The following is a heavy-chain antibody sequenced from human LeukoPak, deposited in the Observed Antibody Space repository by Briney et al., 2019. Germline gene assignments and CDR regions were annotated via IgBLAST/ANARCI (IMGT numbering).Heavy chain of an antibody. CDR3: AKDRGAIQLWLD. Sequence: GGSLRLSCAASGFTFSSYSMNWVRQAPGKGLEWVSSISSGSNDIYYADSVKGRFTISRDNAKNSLYLQMNSLRAEDTAVYYCAKDRGAIQLWLDWGQGTLVTVSS. CDR1: GFTFSSYS. V-gene: IGHV3-21*01. J-gene: IGHJ4*02. D-gene: IGHD5-18*01. CDR2: ISSGSNDI.